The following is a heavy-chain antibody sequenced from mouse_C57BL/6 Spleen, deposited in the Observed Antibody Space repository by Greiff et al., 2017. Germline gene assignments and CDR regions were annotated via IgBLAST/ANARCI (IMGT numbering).Heavy chain of an antibody. Sequence: IQLQQSGAELVRPGSSVKLSCKASGYTFTSYWMDWVKQRPGQGLEWIGNIYPSDSETHYNQKFKDKATLTVDKSSSTASMQLSSLTSEDSAVYYCARPGDSSGYVRFAYWGKGNLVTVSA. CDR2: IYPSDSET. D-gene: IGHD3-2*02. CDR1: GYTFTSYW. J-gene: IGHJ3*01. CDR3: ARPGDSSGYVRFAY. V-gene: IGHV1-61*01.